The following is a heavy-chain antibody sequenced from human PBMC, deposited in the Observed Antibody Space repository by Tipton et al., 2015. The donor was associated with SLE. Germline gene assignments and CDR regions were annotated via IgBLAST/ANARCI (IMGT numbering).Heavy chain of an antibody. Sequence: TLSLTCTVSGDSISTDNYYWGWTRQPAGKALEWIGHIYFSGQTYYNPSLKSRVTISVDTSKNQFSLKLNSVTATDAAVYYCASGDDLPYYFEYWGQGTLVTVSS. V-gene: IGHV4-61*09. CDR3: ASGDDLPYYFEY. CDR1: GDSISTDNYY. D-gene: IGHD7-27*01. J-gene: IGHJ4*02. CDR2: IYFSGQT.